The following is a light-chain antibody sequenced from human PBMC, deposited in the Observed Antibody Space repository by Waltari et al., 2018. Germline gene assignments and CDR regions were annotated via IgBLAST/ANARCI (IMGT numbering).Light chain of an antibody. CDR2: EVS. J-gene: IGLJ2*01. V-gene: IGLV2-23*02. Sequence: QSALTQPASVSGSPGQSITISCTGTSSDVGSYNLVSWYQQHPGKAPKLMIYEVSKRPLGVSNVFSGSKSVNTASLTIPGLQAESEADYYCCSYAGSSSLVFGGGTKLTVL. CDR3: CSYAGSSSLV. CDR1: SSDVGSYNL.